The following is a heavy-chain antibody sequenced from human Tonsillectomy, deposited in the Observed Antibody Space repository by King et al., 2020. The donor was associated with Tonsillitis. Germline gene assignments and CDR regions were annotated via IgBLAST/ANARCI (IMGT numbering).Heavy chain of an antibody. J-gene: IGHJ1*01. CDR1: GFTYSSYT. D-gene: IGHD1-14*01. Sequence: VQLVESGGGLVKPGGSLRLSCAASGFTYSSYTMNWVRQAPGKGLEWVSSISSSGSHIYYADSLKGRFTISRDNANNSLSLQMNSLRAEDTAVYYCVTIAFWGQGTLVTVSS. V-gene: IGHV3-21*01. CDR2: ISSSGSHI. CDR3: VTIAF.